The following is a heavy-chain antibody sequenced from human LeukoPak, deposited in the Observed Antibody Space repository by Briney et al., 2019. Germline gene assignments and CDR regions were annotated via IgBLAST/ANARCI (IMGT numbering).Heavy chain of an antibody. V-gene: IGHV4-59*08. CDR3: ARHTQGLLHDAFDI. Sequence: KSSETLSLTCTVSGGSISSYYWSWIRQPPGKGLEWVGYIYYSGSTNYNPSLKSRVTISVDTSKNQFSLKLSSVTAADTAVYYCARHTQGLLHDAFDIWGQGTMVTASS. CDR2: IYYSGST. J-gene: IGHJ3*02. CDR1: GGSISSYY.